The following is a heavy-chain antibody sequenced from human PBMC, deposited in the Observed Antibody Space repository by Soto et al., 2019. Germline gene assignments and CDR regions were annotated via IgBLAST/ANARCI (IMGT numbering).Heavy chain of an antibody. CDR2: INHSGST. J-gene: IGHJ5*02. CDR3: ARESAPYDILTGSPFDP. CDR1: GGSFSGYY. Sequence: SETLSLTCAVYGGSFSGYYWSWIRQPPGKGLEWIGEINHSGSTNYNPLLKSRVTISVDTSKNQFSLKLSSVTAADTAVYYCARESAPYDILTGSPFDPWGQGTLVTVPQ. D-gene: IGHD3-9*01. V-gene: IGHV4-34*01.